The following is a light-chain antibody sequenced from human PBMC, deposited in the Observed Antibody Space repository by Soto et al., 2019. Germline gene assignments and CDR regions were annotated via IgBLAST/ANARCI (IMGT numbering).Light chain of an antibody. CDR3: PQYAGWPLT. J-gene: IGKJ4*01. Sequence: EVVMTQSPATVSVSPGERTSLSCRASQSIGTNLGWYQQKPGQAPRLLISKTSTRATGVPARFSGSGSGTEFTLTISSLQSEDIAVYYCPQYAGWPLTFGGGTKVDIK. CDR1: QSIGTN. CDR2: KTS. V-gene: IGKV3-15*01.